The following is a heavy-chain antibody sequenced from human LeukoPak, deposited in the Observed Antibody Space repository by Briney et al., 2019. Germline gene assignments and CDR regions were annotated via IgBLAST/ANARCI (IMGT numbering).Heavy chain of an antibody. D-gene: IGHD1-1*01. CDR1: GYSFASSW. Sequence: KIGESLKISCAASGYSFASSWIAWVRQMPGKGLEWMGIIFPDDSNTGYNPSFQGQVTMSADKSVSTAYLQWSSLKASDTAIYYCARQTRRTAMEDRRIDNWGQGTLVIVSS. CDR2: IFPDDSNT. J-gene: IGHJ4*02. V-gene: IGHV5-51*01. CDR3: ARQTRRTAMEDRRIDN.